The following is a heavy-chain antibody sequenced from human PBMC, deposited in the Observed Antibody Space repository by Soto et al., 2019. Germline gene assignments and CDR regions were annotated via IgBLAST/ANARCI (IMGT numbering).Heavy chain of an antibody. D-gene: IGHD6-19*01. CDR2: INAGNGNT. Sequence: AAVKVSCKASGYTFTSYAMHWLRQAPGQRLEWMGWINAGNGNTKYSQKFQGRVTITRDTSASTAYMELSSLRSEDTAVYYCARAVAVAADFDYWGQGTLVTVSS. CDR3: ARAVAVAADFDY. CDR1: GYTFTSYA. V-gene: IGHV1-3*01. J-gene: IGHJ4*02.